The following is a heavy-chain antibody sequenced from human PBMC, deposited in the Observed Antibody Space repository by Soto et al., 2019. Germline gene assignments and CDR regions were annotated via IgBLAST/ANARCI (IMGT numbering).Heavy chain of an antibody. CDR1: VFTFSSYA. Sequence: QPVGSLRLSCASSVFTFSSYAMSCVRHSPGKGLEWVSAISGSGGSTYYADSVKGRFTISRDNSKNTLYLQMNSLRAEDAAVYYCAKDRILYRYGPNWFEPWGQGTLVSVS. V-gene: IGHV3-23*01. CDR2: ISGSGGST. D-gene: IGHD5-18*01. J-gene: IGHJ5*02. CDR3: AKDRILYRYGPNWFEP.